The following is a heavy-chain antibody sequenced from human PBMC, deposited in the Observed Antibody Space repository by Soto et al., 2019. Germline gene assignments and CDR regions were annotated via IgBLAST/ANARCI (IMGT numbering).Heavy chain of an antibody. Sequence: PGGSLRLSCAASGFTFSSYGMHWVRQAPGKGLEWVAVIWYDGSNKYYADSVKGRLTISRDNSKHTLYLQMNSLIAEDTAVYYYARDRLHCISASCYIAYYYGMDVWGQGSMVTDSS. CDR2: IWYDGSNK. CDR1: GFTFSSYG. J-gene: IGHJ6*01. V-gene: IGHV3-33*01. CDR3: ARDRLHCISASCYIAYYYGMDV. D-gene: IGHD2-2*02.